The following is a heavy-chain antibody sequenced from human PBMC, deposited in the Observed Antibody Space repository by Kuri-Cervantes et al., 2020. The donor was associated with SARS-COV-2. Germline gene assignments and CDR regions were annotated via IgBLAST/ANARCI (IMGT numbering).Heavy chain of an antibody. J-gene: IGHJ4*02. CDR2: ISYSSFYI. Sequence: GESLKISCAASGFSFSSYNMNWVRQAPGKGLEWVSSISYSSFYIYYADSVKGRFTISRDNAKNSLYLEMNSLRDEDTAVYYCARARGNTAIWSDSWGQGTLVTVSS. CDR1: GFSFSSYN. CDR3: ARARGNTAIWSDS. D-gene: IGHD2-21*01. V-gene: IGHV3-21*01.